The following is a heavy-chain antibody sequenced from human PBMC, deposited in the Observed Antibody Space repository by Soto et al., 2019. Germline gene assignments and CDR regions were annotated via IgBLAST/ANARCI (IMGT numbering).Heavy chain of an antibody. V-gene: IGHV1-18*01. CDR3: AGDGPHIPAGGDV. CDR1: GYTLINYG. CDR2: ISAYNGDK. D-gene: IGHD6-13*01. J-gene: IGHJ6*02. Sequence: ASVKVSCKASGYTLINYGVSWVRQAPGQGLEWMGWISAYNGDKKYAQNVQGRVTLTTDTSTSTAYMEMRTLRSDDTAAYYCAGDGPHIPAGGDVPGQTSRVTVS.